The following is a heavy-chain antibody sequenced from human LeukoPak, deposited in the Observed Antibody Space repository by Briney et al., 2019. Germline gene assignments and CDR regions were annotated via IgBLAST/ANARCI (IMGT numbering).Heavy chain of an antibody. Sequence: PSQTLSLTCTVSGGSVSSGSYYWSWIRQPPGKGLEWIGYIYYSGSTNYNPSLKSRVTISVDTSKNQFSLKLSSVTAADTAVYYCARVLAWVPDCWGQGTLVTVSS. D-gene: IGHD1-26*01. CDR1: GGSVSSGSYY. V-gene: IGHV4-61*01. CDR2: IYYSGST. J-gene: IGHJ4*02. CDR3: ARVLAWVPDC.